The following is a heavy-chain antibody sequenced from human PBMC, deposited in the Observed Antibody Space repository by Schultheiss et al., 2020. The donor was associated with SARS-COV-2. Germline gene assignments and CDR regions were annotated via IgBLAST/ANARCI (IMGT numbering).Heavy chain of an antibody. CDR3: AKDGGIAMAGPLE. V-gene: IGHV3-33*06. Sequence: SCAASGFTFSSYGMHWVRQAPGKGLEWVAVIWYDGSNKYYADSVKGRFTISRDNSKNTLYLQMNSLRAEDTAVYYCAKDGGIAMAGPLEWGQGTLVTVSS. CDR2: IWYDGSNK. CDR1: GFTFSSYG. D-gene: IGHD6-19*01. J-gene: IGHJ4*02.